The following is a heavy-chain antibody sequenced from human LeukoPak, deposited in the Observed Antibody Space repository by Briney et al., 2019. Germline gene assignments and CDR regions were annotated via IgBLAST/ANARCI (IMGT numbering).Heavy chain of an antibody. J-gene: IGHJ4*02. CDR2: ISGSGGST. D-gene: IGHD3-16*02. V-gene: IGHV3-23*01. CDR3: AKGYPLRLGELSLSPFDY. Sequence: GGSLRLSCAASGFTFSDYYMSWIRQAPGKGLEWVSAISGSGGSTYYTDSVKGRFTISRDNSKNTLYLQMNSLRAEDTAVYYCAKGYPLRLGELSLSPFDYWGQGTLVTVSS. CDR1: GFTFSDYY.